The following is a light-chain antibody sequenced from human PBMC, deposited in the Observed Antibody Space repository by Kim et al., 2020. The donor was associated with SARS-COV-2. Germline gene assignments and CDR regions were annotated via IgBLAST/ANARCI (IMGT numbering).Light chain of an antibody. Sequence: QSVLTQSPSASGTPGQRVTISCSGSSSNIGSNNVVWYQQLPRAAPNLLIYSNNQRPSGIPDRFSGSRSVTSASLAISGLQSGDEADYYCAVWDDSLKQGVFGGGTQLTVL. CDR1: SSNIGSNN. J-gene: IGLJ3*02. CDR3: AVWDDSLKQGV. CDR2: SNN. V-gene: IGLV1-44*01.